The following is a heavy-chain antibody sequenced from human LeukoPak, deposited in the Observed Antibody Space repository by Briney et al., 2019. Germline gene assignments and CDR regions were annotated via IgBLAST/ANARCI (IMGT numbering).Heavy chain of an antibody. CDR2: ISYDGSNK. CDR3: AKDKSIAVAGTNDYFDY. J-gene: IGHJ4*02. Sequence: GSLRLSCEASGFTFSGFGMHWVRQAPGKGLEWVAVISYDGSNKYYADSVKGRFTISRDNSKNTLFMQMNSLRAEDTAVYYCAKDKSIAVAGTNDYFDYWGQGTLVTVSS. CDR1: GFTFSGFG. V-gene: IGHV3-30*18. D-gene: IGHD6-19*01.